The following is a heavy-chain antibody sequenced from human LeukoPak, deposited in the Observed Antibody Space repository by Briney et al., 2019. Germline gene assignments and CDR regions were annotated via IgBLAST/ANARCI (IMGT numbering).Heavy chain of an antibody. CDR1: GFTFSSYW. Sequence: PGGVLRLSCAASGFTFSSYWVHWVRPAPGKGLGWVSRINSDGSSTTYADSVKGRFTISRDNAKNTLYLQMNSLTAEDTAVYYCARGSAATAYFDYWGQGTLVTVSS. CDR3: ARGSAATAYFDY. J-gene: IGHJ4*02. V-gene: IGHV3-74*01. D-gene: IGHD6-25*01. CDR2: INSDGSST.